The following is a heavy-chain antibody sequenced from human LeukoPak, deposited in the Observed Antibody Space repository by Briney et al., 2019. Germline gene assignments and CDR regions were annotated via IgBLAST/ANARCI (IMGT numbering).Heavy chain of an antibody. D-gene: IGHD3-10*02. J-gene: IGHJ4*02. Sequence: GGSLRLSWAASGFTFNSYSMHWVRQAPGKGLEWVTAISDDETYRLYADSVKGRFTISRDNSKNTAYLQMNTLRVKDTAIYYCTRGMLRQPTDYWGEGMLVTVSS. CDR2: ISDDETYR. CDR1: GFTFNSYS. CDR3: TRGMLRQPTDY. V-gene: IGHV3-30-3*01.